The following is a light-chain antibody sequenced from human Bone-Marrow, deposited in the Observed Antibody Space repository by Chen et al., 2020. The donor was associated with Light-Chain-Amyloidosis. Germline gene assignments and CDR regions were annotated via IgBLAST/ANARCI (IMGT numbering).Light chain of an antibody. CDR3: QSSGSGGIYPWV. CDR2: KDT. CDR1: ALPNQY. Sequence: SYVLTQPPSLSVSHGQTATITCPGDALPNQYAYWFQQRSCQAPVPVMYKDTERPSGMPERFPGSRSGTTVTLTITGVQAEDEADYYCQSSGSGGIYPWVFGAGTKLTVL. J-gene: IGLJ3*02. V-gene: IGLV3-25*03.